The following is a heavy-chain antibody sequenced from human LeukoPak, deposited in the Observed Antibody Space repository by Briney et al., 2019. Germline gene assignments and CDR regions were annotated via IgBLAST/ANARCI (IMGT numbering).Heavy chain of an antibody. CDR3: ARHLAAVCSSFDY. Sequence: SETLSLTCTVSGGFISSYSWSWIRQPPGKGLEWIGYMYDSGSTNYNPSLKSRLTISVDTSKNQFSLKLTSVTAADTAVYYCARHLAAVCSSFDYWGQGTLVTVSS. J-gene: IGHJ4*02. CDR2: MYDSGST. V-gene: IGHV4-59*08. CDR1: GGFISSYS. D-gene: IGHD6-13*01.